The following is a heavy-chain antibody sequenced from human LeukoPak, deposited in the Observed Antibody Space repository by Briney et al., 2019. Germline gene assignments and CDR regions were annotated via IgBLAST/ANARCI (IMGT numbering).Heavy chain of an antibody. J-gene: IGHJ5*02. D-gene: IGHD2-2*01. CDR2: IYYSGST. CDR3: ARGGIVVPAARRRNWFDP. V-gene: IGHV4-39*07. Sequence: PSSTLSLTCTFAGGSISSSSYYWGWIRQPPGKGLEWIGRIYYSGSTYYNPSLKSRVTISVDTSKNQFSLKLSSVTATDTAVFYCARGGIVVPAARRRNWFDPWGQGTLVTVSS. CDR1: GGSISSSSYY.